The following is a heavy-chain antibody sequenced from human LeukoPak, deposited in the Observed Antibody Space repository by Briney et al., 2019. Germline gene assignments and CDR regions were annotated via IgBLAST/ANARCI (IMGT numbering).Heavy chain of an antibody. CDR1: GFTFSSYW. V-gene: IGHV3-7*01. CDR3: ARVASYAFDI. Sequence: GGSLRLSCAASGFTFSSYWMSWVRQAPGKGLEWVANIKQDGSERYYVDSLKGQFTISRDNAKNSLYLQMNSLRAEDTAVYYCARVASYAFDIWGQGTMVTVSS. J-gene: IGHJ3*02. CDR2: IKQDGSER. D-gene: IGHD6-6*01.